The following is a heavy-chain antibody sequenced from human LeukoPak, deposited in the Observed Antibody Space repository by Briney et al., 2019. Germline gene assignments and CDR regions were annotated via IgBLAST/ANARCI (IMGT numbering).Heavy chain of an antibody. CDR3: AREKLVVTLPCAFDI. V-gene: IGHV3-21*01. D-gene: IGHD4-23*01. CDR1: GFTFSSYS. Sequence: PGGSLRLSCAASGFTFSSYSMNWVRQAPGKGLEWVSSISSSSSYIYYADSVKGRFTISRDNAKNSLYLQMNSLRAEDTAVYYCAREKLVVTLPCAFDIWGQGTMVTVSS. CDR2: ISSSSSYI. J-gene: IGHJ3*02.